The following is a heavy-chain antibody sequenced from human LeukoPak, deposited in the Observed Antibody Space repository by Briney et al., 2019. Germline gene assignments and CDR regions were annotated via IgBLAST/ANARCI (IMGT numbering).Heavy chain of an antibody. CDR1: GFTFSSYS. Sequence: KPGGSLRLSCAASGFTFSSYSMNWVRQAPGKRLEWVSSISSSSSYIYYADSVKGRFTISRDNAKNSLYLQMNSLRAEDTAVYYCARARYRSGWYLGWGQGTLVTVSS. D-gene: IGHD6-19*01. V-gene: IGHV3-21*01. CDR2: ISSSSSYI. CDR3: ARARYRSGWYLG. J-gene: IGHJ4*02.